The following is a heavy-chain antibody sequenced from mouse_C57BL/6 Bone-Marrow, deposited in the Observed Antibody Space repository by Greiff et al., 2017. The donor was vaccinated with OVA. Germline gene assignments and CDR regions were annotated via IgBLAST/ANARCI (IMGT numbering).Heavy chain of an antibody. D-gene: IGHD4-1*01. V-gene: IGHV1-19*01. Sequence: VQLQQSGPVLVKPGDSVKMSCKASGFTFTDYYMNWVQQSHGKSLEWIGVINPYNGGTSYNQKFKGKAPLTVDKSSSPPYMELNSLTSEDSSGYYCARAGTSWFAYWGQGTLVTVSS. J-gene: IGHJ3*01. CDR2: INPYNGGT. CDR1: GFTFTDYY. CDR3: ARAGTSWFAY.